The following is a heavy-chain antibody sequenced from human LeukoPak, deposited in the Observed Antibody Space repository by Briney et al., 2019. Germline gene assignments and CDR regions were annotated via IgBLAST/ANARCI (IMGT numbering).Heavy chain of an antibody. V-gene: IGHV1-8*01. CDR2: MNPNSGNT. CDR1: GNTFTSYD. D-gene: IGHD3-9*01. CDR3: ARGGVYDILTGYYKDWFDP. J-gene: IGHJ5*02. Sequence: GASVKVSCKASGNTFTSYDINWVRQATGQGLEWMGWMNPNSGNTGYAQKFQGRVTMTRNTSISTAYMELSSPRSEDTAVYYCARGGVYDILTGYYKDWFDPRGQGTLVTVSS.